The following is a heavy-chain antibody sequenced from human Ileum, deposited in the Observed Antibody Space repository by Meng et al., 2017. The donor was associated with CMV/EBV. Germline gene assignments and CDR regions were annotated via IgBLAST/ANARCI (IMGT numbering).Heavy chain of an antibody. Sequence: GESLKISCAASGFTFSSYWMHWVRQAPGKGLVWVARIDSDESNTSDESKTRYADSVKGRFTISRDNAKNTLYLQMNSLRAEDTAVYYCVRGVAANGNWCWGQGTQVTVSS. CDR3: VRGVAANGNWC. V-gene: IGHV3-74*01. CDR1: GFTFSSYW. CDR2: IDSDESNT. J-gene: IGHJ4*02. D-gene: IGHD6-13*01.